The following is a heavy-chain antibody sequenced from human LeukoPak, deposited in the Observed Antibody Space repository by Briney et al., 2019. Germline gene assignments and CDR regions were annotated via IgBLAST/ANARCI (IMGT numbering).Heavy chain of an antibody. CDR2: ISAYNGNT. J-gene: IGHJ4*02. V-gene: IGHV1-18*01. CDR1: GYTFTSYG. D-gene: IGHD3-22*01. Sequence: ASVKVSCKASGYTFTSYGISWVRQALGQGLEWMGWISAYNGNTNYAQKLQGRVTMTTDTSTSTAYMELRSLRSDDTAGYYCSRGSGYLGEGGLDYWGQGTLVTVSS. CDR3: SRGSGYLGEGGLDY.